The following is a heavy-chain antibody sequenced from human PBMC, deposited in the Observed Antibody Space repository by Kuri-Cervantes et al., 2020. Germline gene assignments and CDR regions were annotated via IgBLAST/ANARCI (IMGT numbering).Heavy chain of an antibody. V-gene: IGHV3-30*18. J-gene: IGHJ6*02. D-gene: IGHD1-26*01. Sequence: GESLKISCTTDGFTFSGYAMSWVRQAPGKGLEWVAVISYDGSNKYYADSVKGRFTISRDNAKNSLYLQMNSLRAEDTALYYCAKDYGSYYGGGRYYYYGMDVWGQGTTVTVSS. CDR2: ISYDGSNK. CDR1: GFTFSGYA. CDR3: AKDYGSYYGGGRYYYYGMDV.